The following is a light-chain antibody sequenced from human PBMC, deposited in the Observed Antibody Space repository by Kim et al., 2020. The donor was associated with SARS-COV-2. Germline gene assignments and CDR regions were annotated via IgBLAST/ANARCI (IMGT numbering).Light chain of an antibody. Sequence: QPASISCRSSQSLGNRDGNTYLNWLQQRPGQSPRRLIYQVSKRDSGVPDRVSGSGSGTDFTLKISGVEAEDVGVYYCLQGTHWHKTFGPGTKLEI. CDR1: QSLGNRDGNTY. V-gene: IGKV2-30*01. CDR3: LQGTHWHKT. CDR2: QVS. J-gene: IGKJ2*01.